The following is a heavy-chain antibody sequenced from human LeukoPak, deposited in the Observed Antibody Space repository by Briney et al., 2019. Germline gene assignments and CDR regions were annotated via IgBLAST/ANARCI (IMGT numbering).Heavy chain of an antibody. Sequence: GGSLRLSCAASGFTVSSYYMSWVRQAPGKGLEWVSIIYSGGSTYYADSVKGRFTISRDNSKNSLHLQMNSLRGEDTALYYCATSQTTSGRYGNAFDIWGQGTMVTVSS. CDR1: GFTVSSYY. CDR2: IYSGGST. J-gene: IGHJ3*02. D-gene: IGHD6-19*01. CDR3: ATSQTTSGRYGNAFDI. V-gene: IGHV3-66*01.